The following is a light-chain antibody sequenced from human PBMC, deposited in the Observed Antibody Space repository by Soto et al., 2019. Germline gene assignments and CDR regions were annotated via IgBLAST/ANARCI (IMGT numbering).Light chain of an antibody. CDR3: GGWDDSLSGPV. Sequence: QAVVTQPPSASGTPGQRVNISCSGSSSNIGSNYVYWYRQFPGTAPKLLIQRNNQRPSGVPARFSGSKSGTSASLAISGLRSEDEADYYCGGWDDSLSGPVFGGGTKLTGL. CDR2: RNN. CDR1: SSNIGSNY. J-gene: IGLJ2*01. V-gene: IGLV1-47*01.